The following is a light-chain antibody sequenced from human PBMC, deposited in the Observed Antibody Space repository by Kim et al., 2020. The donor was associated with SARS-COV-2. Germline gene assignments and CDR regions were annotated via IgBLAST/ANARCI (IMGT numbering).Light chain of an antibody. J-gene: IGLJ2*01. Sequence: QSVTISCTGTSSDIGYYNGVSWYQQPPGTAPKLMFYEVSNRPSGVPDRFSGSKSGNTASLTISGLQTEDEADYYCSSYISSSTSVVFGGGTQLTVL. V-gene: IGLV2-18*02. CDR1: SSDIGYYNG. CDR3: SSYISSSTSVV. CDR2: EVS.